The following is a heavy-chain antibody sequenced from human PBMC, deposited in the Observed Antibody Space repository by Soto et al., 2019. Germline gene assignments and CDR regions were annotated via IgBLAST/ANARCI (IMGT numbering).Heavy chain of an antibody. D-gene: IGHD5-12*01. CDR1: GGGNLRDYR. CDR3: ARGGGGYTFGAVY. Sequence: QVQLVQSGAEVQKPGSSVQVSCKASGGGNLRDYRTTWVRQAPGQGLEWMGGIIPKLGSANYAQNFQGRVTITAEESTNTVYMELRSLRSEDTAVYYCARGGGGYTFGAVYWGQGTPVTVSS. J-gene: IGHJ4*02. V-gene: IGHV1-69*01. CDR2: IIPKLGSA.